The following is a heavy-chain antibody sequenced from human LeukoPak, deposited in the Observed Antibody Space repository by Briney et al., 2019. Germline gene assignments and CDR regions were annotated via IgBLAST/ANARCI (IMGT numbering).Heavy chain of an antibody. D-gene: IGHD6-6*01. CDR2: IKQDGSEK. CDR1: GFTFSSYW. CDR3: AKSSSSYYYYDNMDV. V-gene: IGHV3-7*01. Sequence: GGSLRLSCAASGFTFSSYWMSWVRQAPGKGLEWVANIKQDGSEKYYVDSVKGRFTISRDNAKNSLSLQMSSLRAEDTAVYYCAKSSSSYYYYDNMDVWGKGTTVTVSS. J-gene: IGHJ6*03.